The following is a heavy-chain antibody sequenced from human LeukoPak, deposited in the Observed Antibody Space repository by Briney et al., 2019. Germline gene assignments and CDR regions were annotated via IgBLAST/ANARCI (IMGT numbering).Heavy chain of an antibody. CDR2: INHSEST. CDR3: AYSSRPYYYYGLDV. V-gene: IGHV4-34*01. J-gene: IGHJ6*02. Sequence: GEINHSESTNYNPSLKSRVTISLDTSKNQFSLKLSSVTAADTAVYYCAYSSRPYYYYGLDVWGQGTTVTVSS. D-gene: IGHD6-13*01.